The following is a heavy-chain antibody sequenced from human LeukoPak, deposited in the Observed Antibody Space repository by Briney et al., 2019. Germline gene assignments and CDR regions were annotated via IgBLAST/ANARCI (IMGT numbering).Heavy chain of an antibody. J-gene: IGHJ4*02. D-gene: IGHD3-3*01. CDR3: ASSGRGEWLLLDY. CDR1: GGSISSYY. V-gene: IGHV4-39*01. CDR2: IYYSGST. Sequence: SETLSLTCTVSGGSISSYYWGWIRQPPGKGLEWIGSIYYSGSTYYNPSLKSRVTISVDTSKNRFSLKLSSVTAADTAVYYCASSGRGEWLLLDYWGQGTLVTVSS.